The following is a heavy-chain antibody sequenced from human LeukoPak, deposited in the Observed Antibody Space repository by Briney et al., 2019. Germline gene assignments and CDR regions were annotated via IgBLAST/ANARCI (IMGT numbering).Heavy chain of an antibody. CDR2: INPNSGGT. V-gene: IGHV1-2*02. CDR3: ARAYDSSGYLFFDC. J-gene: IGHJ4*02. CDR1: GYTFTGYY. D-gene: IGHD3-22*01. Sequence: ASVKVSCKASGYTFTGYYMHWVRQAPGQGLEWVGWINPNSGGTNYAQKFQGRVTMTRDTSISTAYMELSRLRSDDTAVYYCARAYDSSGYLFFDCWGQGTLVTVSS.